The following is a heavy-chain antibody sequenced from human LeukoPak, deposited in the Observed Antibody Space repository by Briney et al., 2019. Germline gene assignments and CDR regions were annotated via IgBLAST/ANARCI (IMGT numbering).Heavy chain of an antibody. Sequence: GGSLRLTCAGSRCTLSSYARRWLRQAPGKGLEWVSSISTSGAGTYYADSVKGRFTISRDNSKNTVYLQMNSLRAEDTAVYYCAKDSGNSGWYVDNWGQGTLVTVSS. CDR1: RCTLSSYA. CDR3: AKDSGNSGWYVDN. CDR2: ISTSGAGT. V-gene: IGHV3-23*01. J-gene: IGHJ4*02. D-gene: IGHD6-19*01.